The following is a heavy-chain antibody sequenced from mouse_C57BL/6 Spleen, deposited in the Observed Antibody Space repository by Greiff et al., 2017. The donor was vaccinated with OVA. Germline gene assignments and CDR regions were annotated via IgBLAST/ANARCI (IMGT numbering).Heavy chain of an antibody. CDR3: ARQDLYYDYDYYAMDY. Sequence: VQLQQSGPELVKPGASVKISCKASGYTFTDYYMNWVKQSHGKSLEWIGDINPNNGGTSYNQKFKGKATLTVDKSSSTAYMELRSLTSEDSAVYYCARQDLYYDYDYYAMDYWGQGTSVTVSS. CDR2: INPNNGGT. CDR1: GYTFTDYY. V-gene: IGHV1-26*01. J-gene: IGHJ4*01. D-gene: IGHD2-4*01.